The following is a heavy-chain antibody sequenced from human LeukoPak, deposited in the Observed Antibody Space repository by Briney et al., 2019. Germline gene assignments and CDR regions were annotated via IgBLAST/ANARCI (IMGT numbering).Heavy chain of an antibody. CDR3: AKDREMYFYDSSGYRDAFHI. Sequence: GGSLRLSCAASGFTFNTYSMSWVRQAPGKGLDWVSAISGTGGATYDADCVKGRLRISRENSHKTLYLQMNSLRAEDTAVYYCAKDREMYFYDSSGYRDAFHIWGQGTKVTVSS. D-gene: IGHD3-22*01. V-gene: IGHV3-23*01. J-gene: IGHJ3*02. CDR2: ISGTGGAT. CDR1: GFTFNTYS.